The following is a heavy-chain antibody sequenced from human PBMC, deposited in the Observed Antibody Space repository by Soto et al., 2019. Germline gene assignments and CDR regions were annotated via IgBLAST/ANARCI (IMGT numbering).Heavy chain of an antibody. CDR2: ITYDGSNK. D-gene: IGHD4-17*01. J-gene: IGHJ3*02. V-gene: IGHV3-30-3*01. Sequence: PGGSLRLSCAASGFPFRSYAMRWVRQAPGEGLEWVSVITYDGSNKYYADSVKGRFTISRDNSNNALFLQMNSLRAEDPALYYCAKDPNGDYVGAFDIWGRGTMVTVSS. CDR3: AKDPNGDYVGAFDI. CDR1: GFPFRSYA.